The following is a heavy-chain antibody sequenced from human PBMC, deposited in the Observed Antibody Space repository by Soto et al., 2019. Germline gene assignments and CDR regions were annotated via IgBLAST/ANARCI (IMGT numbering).Heavy chain of an antibody. CDR2: ISSNGGST. Sequence: GGSLRLSCSASGFTFSSYAMHWVRQAPGKGLEYVSAISSNGGSTYYADSVKGRFTISRDNSKNTLYLQMSSLRAEDTAVYYCVKQRELERHYFDYWGQGTLVTVSS. D-gene: IGHD1-1*01. J-gene: IGHJ4*02. CDR1: GFTFSSYA. CDR3: VKQRELERHYFDY. V-gene: IGHV3-64D*06.